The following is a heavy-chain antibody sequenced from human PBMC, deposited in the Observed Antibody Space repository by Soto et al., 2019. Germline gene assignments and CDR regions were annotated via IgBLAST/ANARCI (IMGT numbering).Heavy chain of an antibody. CDR3: ARGRPPGTAVTTYWFDT. D-gene: IGHD4-17*01. J-gene: IGHJ5*02. CDR2: INHSGST. CDR1: GGSFSGYY. Sequence: ASETLSLTCAVYGGSFSGYYWSWIRQPPGKGLEWIGEINHSGSTNYNPSLKSRVTISIDTSKNQFSLKLRSVTAADTAVYYCARGRPPGTAVTTYWFDTWGQGTLVTVSS. V-gene: IGHV4-34*01.